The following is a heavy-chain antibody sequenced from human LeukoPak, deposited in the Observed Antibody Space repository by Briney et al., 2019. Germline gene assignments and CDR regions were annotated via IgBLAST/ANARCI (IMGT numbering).Heavy chain of an antibody. D-gene: IGHD6-19*01. CDR2: IYYSGNT. J-gene: IGHJ5*02. CDR1: GGSISSYY. Sequence: SETLSLTCTVSGGSISSYYWSWIRQPPGKGLEWIGYIYYSGNTNYNPSLKSRVTISVDTSKNQFSLKLSSVTAADTAVYYCARSSIAVAGTLWFDPWGQGTLVTVSS. V-gene: IGHV4-59*01. CDR3: ARSSIAVAGTLWFDP.